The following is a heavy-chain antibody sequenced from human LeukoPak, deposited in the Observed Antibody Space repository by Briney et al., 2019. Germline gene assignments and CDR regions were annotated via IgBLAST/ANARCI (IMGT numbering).Heavy chain of an antibody. V-gene: IGHV1-18*01. CDR3: ARGYCSSATCRHFDY. Sequence: ASVKVSCKASGYAFTNYAISWVRQAPGQGLEWMGWISVYNGNTNYAQKLQGRLTMTADTSTTTAYMELRSLRSDDTAVYYCARGYCSSATCRHFDYWGQGALVTVSS. D-gene: IGHD2-2*01. CDR2: ISVYNGNT. CDR1: GYAFTNYA. J-gene: IGHJ4*02.